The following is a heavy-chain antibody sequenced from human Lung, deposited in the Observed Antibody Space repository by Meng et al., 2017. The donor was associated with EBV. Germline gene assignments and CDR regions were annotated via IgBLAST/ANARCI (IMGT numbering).Heavy chain of an antibody. Sequence: VELVQDGAGFKQRGAAVKVSCSPSGYSTTSYASKRWRHAPGERPDWMVWIVPNTGNQTYYQGFTGRFFISLDTSVSTAYLQINSLRADDTAVYYCARDSLLYGYSLLDYWGQGTLVTVSS. CDR1: GYSTTSYA. V-gene: IGHV7-4-1*02. CDR2: IVPNTGNQ. D-gene: IGHD5-24*01. CDR3: ARDSLLYGYSLLDY. J-gene: IGHJ4*02.